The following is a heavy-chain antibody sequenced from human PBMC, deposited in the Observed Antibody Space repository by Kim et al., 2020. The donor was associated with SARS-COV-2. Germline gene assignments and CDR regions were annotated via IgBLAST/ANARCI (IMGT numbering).Heavy chain of an antibody. V-gene: IGHV1-3*01. J-gene: IGHJ6*02. CDR1: GYTFTSYA. CDR3: ARNGELWVVRYYYYGMDV. Sequence: ASVKVSCKASGYTFTSYAMHWVRQAPGQRLEWMGWINAGNGNTKYSQKFQGRVTITRDTSASTAYMELSSLRSEDTAVYYCARNGELWVVRYYYYGMDVWGQGTTVTVSS. D-gene: IGHD3-10*01. CDR2: INAGNGNT.